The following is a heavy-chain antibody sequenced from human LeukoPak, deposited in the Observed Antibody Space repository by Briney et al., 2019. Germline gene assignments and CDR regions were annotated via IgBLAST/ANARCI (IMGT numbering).Heavy chain of an antibody. J-gene: IGHJ4*02. CDR1: GYTFISYG. V-gene: IGHV1-18*01. CDR3: TKEASEGSRFSYGYFHE. Sequence: ASVRVSCKASGYTFISYGINWVRQAPGQGLEWMGWISPYNGNTNYPQKFQGRVTMTTDTSTSTTSMELKSLGSDDTAVYYCTKEASEGSRFSYGYFHEWGQRTLVTVSS. CDR2: ISPYNGNT. D-gene: IGHD5-18*01.